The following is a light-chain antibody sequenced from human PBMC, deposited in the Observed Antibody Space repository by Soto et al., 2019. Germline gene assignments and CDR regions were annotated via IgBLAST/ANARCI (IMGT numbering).Light chain of an antibody. J-gene: IGLJ3*02. CDR2: DVT. V-gene: IGLV2-11*01. Sequence: QSVLTQPRSVSGSPGQSVTISCTGTSSDIGAYDYVSWYQHRPGKAPKLIIYDVTKRPSGVPDRFFGSKSGNTASLTISGLQAEDEADYHCCSYAGSYTFEGVFGGGTQLTVL. CDR3: CSYAGSYTFEGV. CDR1: SSDIGAYDY.